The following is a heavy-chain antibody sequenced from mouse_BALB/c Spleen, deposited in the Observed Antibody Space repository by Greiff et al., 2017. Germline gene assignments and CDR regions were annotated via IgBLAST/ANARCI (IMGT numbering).Heavy chain of an antibody. CDR2: ISYDGSN. V-gene: IGHV3-6*02. CDR3: ARETTVVADAMDY. D-gene: IGHD1-1*01. Sequence: EVKLQESGPGLVKPSQSLSLTCSVTGYSITSGYYWNWIRQFPGNKLEWMGYISYDGSNNYNPSLKNRISITRDTSKNQFFLKLNSVTTEDTATYYCARETTVVADAMDYWGQGTSVTVSS. CDR1: GYSITSGYY. J-gene: IGHJ4*01.